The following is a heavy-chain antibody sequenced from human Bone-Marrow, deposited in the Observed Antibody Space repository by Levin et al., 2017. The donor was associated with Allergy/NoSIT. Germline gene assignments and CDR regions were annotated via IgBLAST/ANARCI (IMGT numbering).Heavy chain of an antibody. D-gene: IGHD2-15*01. CDR3: ARDFYLGYCSGGSCYYIDH. V-gene: IGHV3-21*01. Sequence: GESLKISCAASGFTFSDYTMNWVRQAPGKGLEWVSSISSSSSYIYYADSVKGRFTISRDNAKNSLYLQMNSLRAEDTAAYFCARDFYLGYCSGGSCYYIDHWGQGTLVTVSS. CDR2: ISSSSSYI. J-gene: IGHJ4*02. CDR1: GFTFSDYT.